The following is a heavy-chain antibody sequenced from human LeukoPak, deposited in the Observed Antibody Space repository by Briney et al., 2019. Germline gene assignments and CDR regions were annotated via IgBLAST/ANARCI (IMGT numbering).Heavy chain of an antibody. J-gene: IGHJ4*02. CDR2: INRDGGHT. CDR1: GFTFDDYA. CDR3: SKGQYNWNYQIGYYFDS. V-gene: IGHV3-43*02. Sequence: PGGSLRLSCAASGFTFDDYAMHWVRQAPGKGLEWVSLINRDGGHTYYADSVKGRFTISRDNSKHSLYLQMNSLRTEDTAFYYCSKGQYNWNYQIGYYFDSWGEGTVVSVSS. D-gene: IGHD1-7*01.